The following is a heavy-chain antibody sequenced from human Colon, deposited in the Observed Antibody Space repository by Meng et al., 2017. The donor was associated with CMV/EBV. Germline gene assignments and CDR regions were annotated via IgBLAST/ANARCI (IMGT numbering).Heavy chain of an antibody. CDR2: ISAYNGNT. D-gene: IGHD3-10*01. CDR3: ARVSSLWGPDY. CDR1: GYTFTSYG. V-gene: IGHV1-18*01. J-gene: IGHJ4*02. Sequence: ASVKVSCKTSGYTFTSYGTTWVRQAPGQGLEWMGWISAYNGNTHYAQNLQGRVNMTTDTSTSTGYMELRNLRSDDTAIYYCARVSSLWGPDYWAQGTLVSVSS.